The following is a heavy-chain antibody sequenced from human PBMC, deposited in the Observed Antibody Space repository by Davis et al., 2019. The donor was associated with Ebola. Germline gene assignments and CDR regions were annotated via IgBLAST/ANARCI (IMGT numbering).Heavy chain of an antibody. Sequence: PGGSLRLSCAASGFTFSSYWMSWVRQAPGKGLEWVANIKQDGSEKYYVDSVKGRFTISRDNAKNSLYLQMNSLRAEYTAVYYCAKSGLSFGVVKYHYGMDVWGKGTTVTVSS. D-gene: IGHD3-3*01. J-gene: IGHJ6*04. CDR3: AKSGLSFGVVKYHYGMDV. V-gene: IGHV3-7*03. CDR2: IKQDGSEK. CDR1: GFTFSSYW.